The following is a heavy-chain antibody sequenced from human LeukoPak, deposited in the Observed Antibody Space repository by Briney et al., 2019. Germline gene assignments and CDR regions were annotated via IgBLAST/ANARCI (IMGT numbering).Heavy chain of an antibody. CDR1: GFTFSSYG. J-gene: IGHJ6*02. CDR2: ISYDGSNR. V-gene: IGHV3-30*18. CDR3: AKWGMIRYGMDV. Sequence: GGSLRLSCAASGFTFSSYGMHWVRQAPGKGLEWVAVISYDGSNRYYADSVKGRFTISRDNSKNTLYLQMNSLRAEDTAVYYCAKWGMIRYGMDVWGQGTTVTVSS. D-gene: IGHD3-22*01.